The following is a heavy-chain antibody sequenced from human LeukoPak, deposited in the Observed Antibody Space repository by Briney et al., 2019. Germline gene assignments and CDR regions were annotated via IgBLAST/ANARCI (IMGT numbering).Heavy chain of an antibody. J-gene: IGHJ4*02. Sequence: SETLSLTCAVYGGSFSGYYWSWIRQPPGKGLEWIGEINHSGSTNYNPSLKSRVTISVGTSKNQFSLKLSSVTAADTAVYYCARGRRRSSITMIVVVIHNPIYFDYWGQGTLVTVSS. CDR3: ARGRRRSSITMIVVVIHNPIYFDY. D-gene: IGHD3-22*01. CDR2: INHSGST. CDR1: GGSFSGYY. V-gene: IGHV4-34*01.